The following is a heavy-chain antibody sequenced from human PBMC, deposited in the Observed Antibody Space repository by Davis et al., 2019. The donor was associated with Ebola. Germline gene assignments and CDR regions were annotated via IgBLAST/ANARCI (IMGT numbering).Heavy chain of an antibody. CDR2: INPSGGST. Sequence: ASVKVSCKASGYTFTSYYMHWVRQAPGQGLEWMGIINPSGGSTSYAQKFQGRVTITADESTSTAYMELSSLRSEDTAVYYCAMGGGYCSGGSCSHFDYWGQGALVTVSS. V-gene: IGHV1-46*01. CDR3: AMGGGYCSGGSCSHFDY. J-gene: IGHJ4*02. D-gene: IGHD2-15*01. CDR1: GYTFTSYY.